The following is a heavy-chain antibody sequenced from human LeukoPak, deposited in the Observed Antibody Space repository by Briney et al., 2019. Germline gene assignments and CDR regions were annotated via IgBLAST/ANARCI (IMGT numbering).Heavy chain of an antibody. Sequence: AASVKVSCKASGYTFTSYAMNWVRQAPGQGLEWMGWINANTGNPTYAQGFTGRFVFSLDTSVSTAYLQISSLKAEDTAVYYCARVKTNYYDSSGYFGYWGQGTLVTVSS. CDR1: GYTFTSYA. V-gene: IGHV7-4-1*02. CDR3: ARVKTNYYDSSGYFGY. CDR2: INANTGNP. J-gene: IGHJ4*02. D-gene: IGHD3-22*01.